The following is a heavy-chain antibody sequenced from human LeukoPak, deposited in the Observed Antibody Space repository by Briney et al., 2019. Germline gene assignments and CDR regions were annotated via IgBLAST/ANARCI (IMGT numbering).Heavy chain of an antibody. CDR2: ISTSGTTI. D-gene: IGHD6-25*01. CDR1: GFTFSDYS. CDR3: ARGRPGFYFDY. Sequence: GRSLRLSCAASGFTFSDYSMNWVRQAPGKGLEWVSYISTSGTTIYYADSVKGRFTISRDNVKNSLYLQMNSLRAEDTAVYYCARGRPGFYFDYWGQGTLVTVSS. V-gene: IGHV3-48*04. J-gene: IGHJ4*02.